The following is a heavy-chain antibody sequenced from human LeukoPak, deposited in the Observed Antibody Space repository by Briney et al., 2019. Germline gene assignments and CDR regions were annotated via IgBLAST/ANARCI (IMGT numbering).Heavy chain of an antibody. CDR2: FYYSGGA. Sequence: SETLSLTCSVSGASISSYYWSWIRQPPGKGLEWIGYFYYSGGANYNPSLKSRVTISADTSKNQFSLKLNSVTAADTAVYFCARDSYYDSSGYYSLFDYWGQGALVTVSS. D-gene: IGHD3-22*01. J-gene: IGHJ4*02. CDR3: ARDSYYDSSGYYSLFDY. V-gene: IGHV4-59*01. CDR1: GASISSYY.